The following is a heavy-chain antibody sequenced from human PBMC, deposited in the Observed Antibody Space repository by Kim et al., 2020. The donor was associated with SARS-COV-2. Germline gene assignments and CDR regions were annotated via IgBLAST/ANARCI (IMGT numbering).Heavy chain of an antibody. Sequence: SETLSLTCTVSGGSINSYYWSWIRQPPGKGLEWIGYIYYSGNTNYNPSLKSRVTISVDTSKNQFSLKLSSVTAADTAVYYCARHRDGYIWGVFDYWGRGTLVTVSS. V-gene: IGHV4-59*08. D-gene: IGHD3-16*01. CDR3: ARHRDGYIWGVFDY. J-gene: IGHJ4*02. CDR1: GGSINSYY. CDR2: IYYSGNT.